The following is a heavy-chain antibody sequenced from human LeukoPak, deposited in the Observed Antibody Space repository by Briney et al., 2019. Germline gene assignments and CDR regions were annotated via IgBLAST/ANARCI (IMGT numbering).Heavy chain of an antibody. Sequence: GRSLRLSCATSGFTFNDYAMYWVRQAPGKGLEWVSGISWNSRSIAYADSVKGRFTISRDNAKNSLYLQMNSLRAEDMALYYCAKEGSSWSTFDYWGQGTLVTVSS. J-gene: IGHJ4*02. V-gene: IGHV3-9*03. CDR1: GFTFNDYA. CDR2: ISWNSRSI. CDR3: AKEGSSWSTFDY. D-gene: IGHD6-13*01.